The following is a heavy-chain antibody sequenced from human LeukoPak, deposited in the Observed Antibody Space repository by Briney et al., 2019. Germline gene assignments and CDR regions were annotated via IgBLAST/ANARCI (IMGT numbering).Heavy chain of an antibody. CDR3: AKGGLGYCTNGVCYTGNFDY. J-gene: IGHJ4*02. CDR1: GFTFDDYA. CDR2: ISWNSGSI. Sequence: PGGSLRLSCAASGFTFDDYAMHWVRQAPGKGLEWVSGISWNSGSIGYADSVKGRFTISRDNAKNSLYLQMNSLRAEDTALYYCAKGGLGYCTNGVCYTGNFDYWGQGTLVTVSS. V-gene: IGHV3-9*01. D-gene: IGHD2-8*01.